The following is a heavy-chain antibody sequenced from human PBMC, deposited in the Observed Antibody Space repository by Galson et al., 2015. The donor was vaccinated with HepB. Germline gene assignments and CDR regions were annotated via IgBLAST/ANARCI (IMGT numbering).Heavy chain of an antibody. Sequence: SVKVSCKASGYTFTSYDINWVRQATGQGLEWMGWMNPNSGNTGYAQKFQGRVTMTRNTSRSTAHMELSSLRSEDTAVYYCARGSSSSPYYYYYMDVWGKGTTVTVSS. CDR2: MNPNSGNT. D-gene: IGHD6-6*01. J-gene: IGHJ6*03. CDR3: ARGSSSSPYYYYYMDV. CDR1: GYTFTSYD. V-gene: IGHV1-8*01.